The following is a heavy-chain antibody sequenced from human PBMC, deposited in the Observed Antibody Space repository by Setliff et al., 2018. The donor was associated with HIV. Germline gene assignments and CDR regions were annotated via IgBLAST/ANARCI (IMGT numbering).Heavy chain of an antibody. V-gene: IGHV3-23*01. CDR1: GFTFSSYA. J-gene: IGHJ6*03. Sequence: PGGSLRLSCAASGFTFSSYAMSWVRQAPGSGLEWVSGITANDGNSYYADSVKGRFTISRDNPKNTLYLQMNSLRPEDTAVYYCAKDRSVRDYNYHYLDVWGKGTTVTVSS. CDR2: ITANDGNS. D-gene: IGHD2-15*01. CDR3: AKDRSVRDYNYHYLDV.